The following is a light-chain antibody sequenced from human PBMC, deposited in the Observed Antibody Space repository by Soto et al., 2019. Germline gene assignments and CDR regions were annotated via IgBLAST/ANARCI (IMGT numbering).Light chain of an antibody. CDR1: RSDVGGYNY. CDR3: SSYTSSNTLHYV. J-gene: IGLJ1*01. Sequence: QSVLAQPASVSGSPGQSITVSCTGTRSDVGGYNYVSRYQQHPGKAPKLIIYEVSNRPSGVSYRFSGSKSGNTASLTISGLQAEDEADYYCSSYTSSNTLHYVFGSGTKVTVL. CDR2: EVS. V-gene: IGLV2-14*01.